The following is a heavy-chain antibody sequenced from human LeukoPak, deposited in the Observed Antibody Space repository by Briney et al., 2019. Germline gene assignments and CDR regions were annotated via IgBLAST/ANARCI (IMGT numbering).Heavy chain of an antibody. CDR3: ARERGSGYYYDSSGYYYVFDY. V-gene: IGHV4-59*01. Sequence: PSETLSLTCTVSGGSISRYYWSWIRQPPGKGLEWIGYIYYSGSTNYNPSLKSRVTISVDTSKNQFSLRLGSVTAADTAVYYCARERGSGYYYDSSGYYYVFDYWGQGTLVTVSS. J-gene: IGHJ4*02. CDR2: IYYSGST. CDR1: GGSISRYY. D-gene: IGHD3-22*01.